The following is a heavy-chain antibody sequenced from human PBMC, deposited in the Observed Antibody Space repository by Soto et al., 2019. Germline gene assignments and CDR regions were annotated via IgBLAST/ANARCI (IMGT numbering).Heavy chain of an antibody. J-gene: IGHJ5*02. CDR1: GITFTNAW. V-gene: IGHV3-15*01. Sequence: GGSLRLSCAASGITFTNAWMGWVRQAPGKGLEWIGRLKSRRDGGTSDYAAPVKGRFSISKDESKNTLYLQMNSLKPEDTAVYYCTTDGGVPAYPVFWAWGQGT. D-gene: IGHD3-3*01. CDR2: LKSRRDGGTS. CDR3: TTDGGVPAYPVFWA.